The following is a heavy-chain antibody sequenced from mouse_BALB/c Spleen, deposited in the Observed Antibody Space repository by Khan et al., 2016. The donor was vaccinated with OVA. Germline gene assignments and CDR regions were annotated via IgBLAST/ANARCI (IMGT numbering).Heavy chain of an antibody. CDR3: ARDGSRYNYAMDY. V-gene: IGHV3-2*02. CDR1: GYSITSDYA. J-gene: IGHJ4*01. CDR2: ISYSGST. Sequence: EVELVESGPGLVKPSQSLSLTCTVTGYSITSDYAWNWLRQFPGNKLEWMGYISYSGSTNYNPALKSRISITRDTSKNQFFLQLNSVTTEETATYYCARDGSRYNYAMDYWGQGTSVTVSS. D-gene: IGHD2-3*01.